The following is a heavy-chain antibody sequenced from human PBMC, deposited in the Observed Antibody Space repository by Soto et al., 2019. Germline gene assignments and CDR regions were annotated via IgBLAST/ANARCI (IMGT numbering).Heavy chain of an antibody. V-gene: IGHV4-39*01. J-gene: IGHJ5*02. CDR3: ARNSPTGYSSGWFWFDP. CDR1: GGSISSSSYY. D-gene: IGHD6-19*01. Sequence: SETLSLTCTVSGGSISSSSYYWGWIRQPPGKGLEWIGSIYYSGSTYYNPSLKSRVTISVDTSKNQFSLKLSSVTAADTAVYYCARNSPTGYSSGWFWFDPWGQGTLVTVSS. CDR2: IYYSGST.